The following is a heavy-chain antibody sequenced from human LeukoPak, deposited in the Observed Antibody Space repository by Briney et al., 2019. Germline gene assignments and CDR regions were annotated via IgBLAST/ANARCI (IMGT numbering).Heavy chain of an antibody. CDR2: ISYDGSNK. CDR1: GFTFSSYG. J-gene: IGHJ4*02. CDR3: AKGALIGYYYDSSGPVPAEYFDY. V-gene: IGHV3-30*18. Sequence: GRSLRLSCAASGFTFSSYGMHWVRQAPGKGLEWVAVISYDGSNKYYADSVKGRFTISRDNSKNTLYLQMNSLRAEDTAVSYCAKGALIGYYYDSSGPVPAEYFDYWGQGTLVTVSS. D-gene: IGHD3-22*01.